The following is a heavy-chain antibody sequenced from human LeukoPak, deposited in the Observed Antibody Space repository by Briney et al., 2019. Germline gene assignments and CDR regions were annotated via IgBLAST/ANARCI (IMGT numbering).Heavy chain of an antibody. D-gene: IGHD3-10*01. CDR2: ISASGGRT. Sequence: GGSLRLSCAASGFTFSSYGINWVRQAPGKGLEWVSAISASGGRTYYADSVKGRFTISRDNSKNTLYLQMNSLRAEDTAVYYCAKDRWFGELLPRYFDLWGRGTLVTVSS. CDR1: GFTFSSYG. V-gene: IGHV3-23*01. CDR3: AKDRWFGELLPRYFDL. J-gene: IGHJ2*01.